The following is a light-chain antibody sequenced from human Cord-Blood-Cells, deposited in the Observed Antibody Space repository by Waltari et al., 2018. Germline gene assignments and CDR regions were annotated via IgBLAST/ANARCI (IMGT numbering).Light chain of an antibody. J-gene: IGKJ4*01. CDR1: QSVSSN. CDR2: GAS. Sequence: EIVLTQSPATLSVPPGERATLHCRASQSVSSNLAWYQQKPGQAPRLLIYGASTRATGIPARFSGSGSGTEFTLTISSLQSEDFAVYYCQQYNNWPPLTFGGGTKVEIK. V-gene: IGKV3-15*01. CDR3: QQYNNWPPLT.